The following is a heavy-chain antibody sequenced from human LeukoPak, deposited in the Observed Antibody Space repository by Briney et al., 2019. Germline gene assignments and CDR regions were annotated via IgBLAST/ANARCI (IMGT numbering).Heavy chain of an antibody. V-gene: IGHV4-34*01. D-gene: IGHD2-8*01. Sequence: PSETLSLTCAVYGGSFSGYYWSWIRQPPGKGLEWIGEINHSGSTNYNPSLKSRVTISVDTSKNQFSLKLSSVTAADTAVYYCARRTSGATGAVFDYWGQGTLVTVSS. CDR3: ARRTSGATGAVFDY. CDR2: INHSGST. CDR1: GGSFSGYY. J-gene: IGHJ4*02.